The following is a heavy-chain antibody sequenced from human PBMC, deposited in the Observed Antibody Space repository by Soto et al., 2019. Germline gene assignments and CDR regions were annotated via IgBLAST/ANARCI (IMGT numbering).Heavy chain of an antibody. D-gene: IGHD6-19*01. J-gene: IGHJ5*02. CDR2: IYYSGSI. CDR3: ARQSSGWYNWFDP. Sequence: QLQLQESGPGLVKPSETLSLTCSVSGGSISSSSYYCGWIRQPPGKGLEWIGSIYYSGSIYYNPSLKSRVTISVDTSKNQFSLKLSSVTAAETAVYYCARQSSGWYNWFDPWGQGTLVTVSS. CDR1: GGSISSSSYY. V-gene: IGHV4-39*01.